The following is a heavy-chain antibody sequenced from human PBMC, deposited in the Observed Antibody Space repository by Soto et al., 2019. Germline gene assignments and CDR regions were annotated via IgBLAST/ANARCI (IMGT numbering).Heavy chain of an antibody. CDR3: STSVYCSTTRCYYYYGLDV. V-gene: IGHV1-69*01. CDR2: IIPIFGTE. J-gene: IGHJ6*02. D-gene: IGHD2-2*01. CDR1: GGTFSSHS. Sequence: QVQLVQSGAEVKKPGSSLQVSCKVSGGTFSSHSINWVRQAPGQGPEWMGGIIPIFGTENYAQKFQGRATITADESTSTAYMELSSLTSEDTALYYCSTSVYCSTTRCYYYYGLDVWGQGTTVIVSS.